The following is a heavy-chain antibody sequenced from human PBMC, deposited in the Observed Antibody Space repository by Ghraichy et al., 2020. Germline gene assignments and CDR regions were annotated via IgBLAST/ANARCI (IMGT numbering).Heavy chain of an antibody. Sequence: SETLSLTCAVSGGSISNSNWWSWVRQPPGKGLEWIGEIYYSGSTNYNPSLKSRVTISVDTSKNQFSLKLSSVTAADTAVYYCARDRTATAGLAVWGQGAQVTVSS. V-gene: IGHV4-4*02. CDR1: GGSISNSNW. CDR2: IYYSGST. D-gene: IGHD6-13*01. J-gene: IGHJ4*02. CDR3: ARDRTATAGLAV.